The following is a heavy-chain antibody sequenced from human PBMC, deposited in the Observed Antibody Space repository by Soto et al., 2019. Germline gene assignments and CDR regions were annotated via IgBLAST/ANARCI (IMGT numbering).Heavy chain of an antibody. CDR3: AAETLTIFGVVSYYGMDV. Sequence: ASVKVSCKASGYTFTGYYMHWVRQAPGQGLEWMGWINPNSGGTNYAQKFQERVTITRDMSTSTAYMELSSLRSEDTAVYYCAAETLTIFGVVSYYGMDVWGQGTTVTVSS. D-gene: IGHD3-3*01. CDR2: INPNSGGT. CDR1: GYTFTGYY. V-gene: IGHV1-2*02. J-gene: IGHJ6*02.